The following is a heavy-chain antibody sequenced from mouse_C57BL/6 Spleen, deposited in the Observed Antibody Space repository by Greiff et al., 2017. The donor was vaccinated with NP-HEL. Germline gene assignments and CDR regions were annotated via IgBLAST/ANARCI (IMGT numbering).Heavy chain of an antibody. V-gene: IGHV2-9-1*01. CDR2: IWPGGGT. J-gene: IGHJ2*01. CDR3: ARNRGDYGSSPFDY. CDR1: GFSLTSYA. Sequence: VKLMESGPGLVAPSQSLSITCTVSGFSLTSYAISWVRQPPGKGLEWLGVIWPGGGTNYYSALKSSLSISKDNSKSQVFLKMNSLQTDDTAGYYCARNRGDYGSSPFDYWGQGTTLTVSS. D-gene: IGHD1-1*01.